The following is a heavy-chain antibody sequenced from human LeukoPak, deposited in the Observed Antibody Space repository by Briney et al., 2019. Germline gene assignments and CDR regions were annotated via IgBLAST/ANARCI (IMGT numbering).Heavy chain of an antibody. CDR1: GLTFSSYS. J-gene: IGHJ5*02. V-gene: IGHV3-21*01. D-gene: IGHD6-6*01. CDR2: ISSSSSYI. CDR3: ARDPSTLAARPPGPWFDP. Sequence: GGSLRLSCAASGLTFSSYSMNWVRQAPGKGLEWVSSISSSSSYIYYADSVKGRFTISRDNAKNSLYLQMNSLRAEDTAVYYCARDPSTLAARPPGPWFDPWGQGTLVTVSS.